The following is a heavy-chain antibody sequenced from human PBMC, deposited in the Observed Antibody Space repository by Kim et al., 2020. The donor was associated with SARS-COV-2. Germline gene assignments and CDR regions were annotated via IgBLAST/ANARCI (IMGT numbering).Heavy chain of an antibody. Sequence: NPALKSRVTISVDTSKNQFSLKLSSVTAADTAVYYWAREGLEHTGWFDPWGQGTLVTVSS. V-gene: IGHV4-59*01. CDR3: AREGLEHTGWFDP. J-gene: IGHJ5*02. D-gene: IGHD1-1*01.